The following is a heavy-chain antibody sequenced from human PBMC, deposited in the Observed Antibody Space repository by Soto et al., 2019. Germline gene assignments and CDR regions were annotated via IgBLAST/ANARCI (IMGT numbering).Heavy chain of an antibody. CDR3: VNGDYY. CDR1: GFTFSNHV. J-gene: IGHJ4*02. Sequence: EEQLVESGGGLVQPGGSLRLSCAASGFTFSNHVMSWVRQAPGRGLEWVSSINGDFNTYYADSVKGRFTISRDNAKDSLYLQMNSLRADDTAVYYCVNGDYYVGQGTLVTVSS. D-gene: IGHD4-17*01. V-gene: IGHV3-48*01. CDR2: INGDFNT.